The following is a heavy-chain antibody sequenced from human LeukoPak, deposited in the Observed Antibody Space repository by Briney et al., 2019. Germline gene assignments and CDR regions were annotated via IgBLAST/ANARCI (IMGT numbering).Heavy chain of an antibody. V-gene: IGHV4-59*12. J-gene: IGHJ4*02. Sequence: SETLSLTCTVSGASISSYYWTWIRQPPGKGLEWIGYIYYSGSTNYNPSLKSRVTISVDTSKNQFSLKLSSVTAADTAVYCCAREIKKGIAVAGPDYWGQGTLVTVSS. CDR3: AREIKKGIAVAGPDY. CDR1: GASISSYY. D-gene: IGHD6-19*01. CDR2: IYYSGST.